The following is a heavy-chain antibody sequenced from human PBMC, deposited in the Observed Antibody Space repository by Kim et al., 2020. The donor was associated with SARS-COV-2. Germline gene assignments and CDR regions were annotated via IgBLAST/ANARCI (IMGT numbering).Heavy chain of an antibody. V-gene: IGHV4-61*03. CDR2: YGVNP. J-gene: IGHJ4*02. D-gene: IGHD5-12*01. CDR3: VGGYNFDY. Sequence: YGVNPNYSPPLKSRVTISVDTSKNHFSLKLTAMTAADTAVYYCVGGYNFDYWGPGALVTVSS.